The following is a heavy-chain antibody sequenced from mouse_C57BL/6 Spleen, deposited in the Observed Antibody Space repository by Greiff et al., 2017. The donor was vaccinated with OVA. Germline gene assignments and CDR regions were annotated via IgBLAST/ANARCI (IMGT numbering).Heavy chain of an antibody. V-gene: IGHV8-8*01. Sequence: QVTLKVSGPGILQPSQTLSLTCSFSGFSLSTFGMGVGWIRQPSGKCLEWLAHICWDDDTYYNPALKRRLTLSTDTSNNQVFLKIANVDTADTATYDCARSGTGSGAMDYWGQGTSVTVSS. CDR2: ICWDDDT. D-gene: IGHD1-1*01. CDR1: GFSLSTFGMG. CDR3: ARSGTGSGAMDY. J-gene: IGHJ4*01.